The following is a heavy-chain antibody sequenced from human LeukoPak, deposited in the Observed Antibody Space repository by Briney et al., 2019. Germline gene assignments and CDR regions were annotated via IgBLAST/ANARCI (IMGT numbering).Heavy chain of an antibody. V-gene: IGHV3-23*01. D-gene: IGHD6-13*01. CDR2: ISGSGGST. Sequence: QPGGSLRLSCAASGFTFSSYAMSWVRQAPGKGLEWVSAISGSGGSTYYADSVKGRFTISRDNSKNTLYLQMNSLRAEDTAVCYRAKDRDSSSWYSYFQHWGQGTLVTVSS. J-gene: IGHJ1*01. CDR3: AKDRDSSSWYSYFQH. CDR1: GFTFSSYA.